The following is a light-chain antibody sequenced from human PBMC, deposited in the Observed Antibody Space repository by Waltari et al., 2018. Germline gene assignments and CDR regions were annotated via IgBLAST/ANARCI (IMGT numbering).Light chain of an antibody. V-gene: IGKV3-11*01. J-gene: IGKJ5*01. CDR3: QQRSIWPIT. CDR2: DAS. CDR1: LSVSSS. Sequence: EIVLTQSPATLSLSPGDRATLSCRASLSVSSSLGWYQQKPGQAPRLLIYDASNRATGIPARFSGSGSGTDFTLTISSLEPEDVAVYYCQQRSIWPITFGQGTRLEIK.